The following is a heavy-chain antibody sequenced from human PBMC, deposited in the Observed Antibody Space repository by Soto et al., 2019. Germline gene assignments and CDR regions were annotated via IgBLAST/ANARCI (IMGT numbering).Heavy chain of an antibody. CDR2: INNDSGGT. D-gene: IGHD3-3*01. V-gene: IGHV1-2*02. CDR1: GYSFTVYH. Sequence: ASVKVSCKASGYSFTVYHMHWVRQAPGQGLEWMGWINNDSGGTKYAQKFEGRVTMSRDTSINTAYMELNNLISDDTAVYYCAREIRSGYYKYWYLHLWGRGTLVTVSS. J-gene: IGHJ2*01. CDR3: AREIRSGYYKYWYLHL.